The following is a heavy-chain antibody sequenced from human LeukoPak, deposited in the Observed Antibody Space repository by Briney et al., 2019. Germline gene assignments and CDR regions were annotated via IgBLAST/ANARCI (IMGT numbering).Heavy chain of an antibody. Sequence: SETLSLTCTVSGGSISSYYWSWIRQPAGKGLEWIGRIYTSGSTNYNPSLKSRVTMSVDTSKNQFSLKLSSVTAADTAVYYCARTQSQSGNYRYYFGYWGQGTLVTVPS. CDR2: IYTSGST. J-gene: IGHJ4*02. CDR1: GGSISSYY. CDR3: ARTQSQSGNYRYYFGY. V-gene: IGHV4-4*07. D-gene: IGHD1-26*01.